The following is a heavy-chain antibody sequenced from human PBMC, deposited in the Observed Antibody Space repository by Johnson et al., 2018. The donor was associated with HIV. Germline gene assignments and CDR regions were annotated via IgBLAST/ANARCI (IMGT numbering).Heavy chain of an antibody. J-gene: IGHJ3*02. Sequence: QVQLVESGGGVVQPGRSLRLSCAASGFTFSSYAMHWVRQAPGKGLEWVAVISYDGSNKYYADSVKGRFTISRDNSKNTLYLQMNSLRAEETAVYYCARDRAPREVVTDAFDIWGQGTMVTVSS. CDR3: ARDRAPREVVTDAFDI. D-gene: IGHD4-23*01. CDR1: GFTFSSYA. CDR2: ISYDGSNK. V-gene: IGHV3-30-3*01.